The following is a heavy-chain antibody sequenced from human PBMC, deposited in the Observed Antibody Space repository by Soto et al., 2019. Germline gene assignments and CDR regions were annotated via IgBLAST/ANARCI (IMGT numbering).Heavy chain of an antibody. V-gene: IGHV1-18*01. Sequence: SGKVSFKASCYTFTSYGISWVRQAPVQGLEWMGWISAYNGNTNYAQKLQGRVTMTTDTSTSTAYMELRSLRSDDTAVYYCARDSDGSYYRPYWFDPWGQGTLVTVYS. CDR3: ARDSDGSYYRPYWFDP. J-gene: IGHJ5*02. D-gene: IGHD1-26*01. CDR1: CYTFTSYG. CDR2: ISAYNGNT.